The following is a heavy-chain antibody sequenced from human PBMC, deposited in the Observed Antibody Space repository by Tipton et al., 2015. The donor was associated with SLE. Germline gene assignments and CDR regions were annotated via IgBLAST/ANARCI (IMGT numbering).Heavy chain of an antibody. Sequence: TLSLTCTVSGYSISSGYYWGWIRQPPGKGLEWIGSINHSGSTFYNPSLKSRASISVDTSKNQFSLKLSSVTAADTAVYYCARDHTIFGVVISLGDFDIWGQGTMVTVSS. J-gene: IGHJ3*02. CDR3: ARDHTIFGVVISLGDFDI. D-gene: IGHD3-3*01. CDR2: INHSGST. V-gene: IGHV4-38-2*02. CDR1: GYSISSGYY.